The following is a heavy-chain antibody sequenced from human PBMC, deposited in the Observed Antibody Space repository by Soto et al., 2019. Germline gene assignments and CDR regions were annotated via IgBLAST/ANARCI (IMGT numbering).Heavy chain of an antibody. CDR2: IYYSGST. CDR1: GGSISSSSYY. V-gene: IGHV4-39*01. J-gene: IGHJ4*02. CDR3: ARRGSSSWYGY. Sequence: SETLSLTCTVSGGSISSSSYYWGWIRQPPGKGLEWIGSIYYSGSTYYNPSLKSRVTISVDTSKNQFSLKLSSVTAADTAVYYCARRGSSSWYGYWGQGTLVTVPS. D-gene: IGHD6-13*01.